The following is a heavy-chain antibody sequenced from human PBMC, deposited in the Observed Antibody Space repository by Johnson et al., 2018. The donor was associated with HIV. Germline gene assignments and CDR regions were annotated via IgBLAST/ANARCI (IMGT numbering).Heavy chain of an antibody. CDR1: GFTVSGDY. Sequence: VQLVESGGGLVQPGGSLRLSCAASGFTVSGDYMSWVRQAPGKGLEWVSLIYNDGTTYYADSVKGRFTISRDNSRNTLYLQMNSLRAEDTAVYYCARDQAIFGVVLASDAFDIWGQGTMVTVSS. CDR3: ARDQAIFGVVLASDAFDI. D-gene: IGHD3-3*01. CDR2: IYNDGTT. V-gene: IGHV3-66*02. J-gene: IGHJ3*02.